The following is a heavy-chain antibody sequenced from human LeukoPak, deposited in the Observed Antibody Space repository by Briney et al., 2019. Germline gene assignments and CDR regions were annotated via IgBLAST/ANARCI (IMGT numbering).Heavy chain of an antibody. CDR3: ARNPLSWSTQIYFDY. CDR2: IYYSGST. J-gene: IGHJ4*02. Sequence: SETLSLTCTVSGGSISSSSYYWGWIRQPPGKGLEWIGYIYYSGSTNYNPSLKSRVTISVDTSKNQFSLKLSSVTAADTAVYYCARNPLSWSTQIYFDYWGQGTLVTVSS. D-gene: IGHD6-13*01. CDR1: GGSISSSSYY. V-gene: IGHV4-61*05.